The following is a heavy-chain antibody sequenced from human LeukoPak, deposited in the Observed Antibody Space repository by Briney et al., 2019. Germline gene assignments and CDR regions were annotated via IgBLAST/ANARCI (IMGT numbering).Heavy chain of an antibody. Sequence: GGSLRLSCGASGFTFSNHWMHWVRQVPGKGLVWVSRINGDGSRTSYADSVKGRFTISRDNAKNTVYLQINSLGAEDTALYYCARDRGSTEFDYWGQGTLVTVSS. CDR1: GFTFSNHW. D-gene: IGHD2-2*01. J-gene: IGHJ4*02. CDR3: ARDRGSTEFDY. V-gene: IGHV3-74*01. CDR2: INGDGSRT.